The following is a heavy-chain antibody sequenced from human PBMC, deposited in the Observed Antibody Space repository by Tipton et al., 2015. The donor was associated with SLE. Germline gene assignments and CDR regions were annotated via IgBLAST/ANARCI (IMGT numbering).Heavy chain of an antibody. V-gene: IGHV4-61*08. D-gene: IGHD1-26*01. CDR1: GGSISSGGYY. Sequence: TLSPTCTVSGGSISSGGYYWSWIRQPPGKGLEWIGYIYYSGSTNYNPSLKSRVTISVDTSKNQFSLKLSSVTAADTAVYYCVRDSGNYYFDYWGQGALVTVSS. J-gene: IGHJ4*02. CDR2: IYYSGST. CDR3: VRDSGNYYFDY.